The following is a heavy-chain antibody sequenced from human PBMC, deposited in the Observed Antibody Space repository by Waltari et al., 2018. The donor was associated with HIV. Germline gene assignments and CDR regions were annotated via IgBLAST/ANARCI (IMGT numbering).Heavy chain of an antibody. CDR2: VHTAGNT. CDR1: GGSISNKY. J-gene: IGHJ2*01. D-gene: IGHD5-12*01. V-gene: IGHV4-4*07. Sequence: QVQLQESGPGLVKPSETLSLTCNVSGGSISNKYWNWIRQPAGKRLEWIGRVHTAGNTNYNPSLKSRITMSLDTSKNQFSLKLNSMTAADTAMYYCARSVATSYWYFDLWGRGTLVTVSS. CDR3: ARSVATSYWYFDL.